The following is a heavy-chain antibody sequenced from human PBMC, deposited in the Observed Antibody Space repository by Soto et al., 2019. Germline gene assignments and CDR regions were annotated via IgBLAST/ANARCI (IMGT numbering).Heavy chain of an antibody. CDR2: IYYSGST. D-gene: IGHD2-8*01. V-gene: IGHV4-39*01. Sequence: SETLSLTCTVSGGSISSSSYYWGWIRQPPGKGLEWIGSIYYSGSTYYNPSLKSRVTISVDTSKNQFSLKLSSVTAADTAVYYGARGGLGYCTNGVCYMPDYYGMDVWGQGTTVTVSS. CDR1: GGSISSSSYY. CDR3: ARGGLGYCTNGVCYMPDYYGMDV. J-gene: IGHJ6*02.